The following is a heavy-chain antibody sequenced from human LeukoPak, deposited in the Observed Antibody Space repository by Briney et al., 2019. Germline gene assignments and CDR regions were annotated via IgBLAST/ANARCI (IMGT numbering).Heavy chain of an antibody. Sequence: PSQTLSLTCTDSGGSISSGSYYWSWIRQPAGKGLEWIGRIYTSGSTNYNPSLKSRVTISVDTSKNQFSLKLSSVTAADTAVYYCARGVAAAGTIWFDPWGQGTLVTVSS. CDR2: IYTSGST. CDR1: GGSISSGSYY. CDR3: ARGVAAAGTIWFDP. V-gene: IGHV4-61*02. D-gene: IGHD6-13*01. J-gene: IGHJ5*02.